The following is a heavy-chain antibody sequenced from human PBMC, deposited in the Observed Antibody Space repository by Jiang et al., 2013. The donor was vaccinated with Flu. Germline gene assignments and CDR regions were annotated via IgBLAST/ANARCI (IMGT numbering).Heavy chain of an antibody. D-gene: IGHD5/OR15-5a*01. V-gene: IGHV1-24*01. J-gene: IGHJ3*02. CDR1: GYTLTELS. CDR2: FDPEDGET. CDR3: ATDVLRFYDDAFDI. Sequence: GAEVKKPGASVKVSCKVSGYTLTELSMHWVRQAPGKGLEWMGGFDPEDGETIYAQKFQGRVTMTEDTSTDTAYMELSSLRSEDTAVYYCATDVLRFYDDAFDIWGQGTMVTVSS.